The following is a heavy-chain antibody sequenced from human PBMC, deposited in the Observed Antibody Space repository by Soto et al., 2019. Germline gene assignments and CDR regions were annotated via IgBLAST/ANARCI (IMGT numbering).Heavy chain of an antibody. Sequence: PEVSLRLSCAASGFTLASYAMCWVRQVPGKGLEWVSLTSAPGVGSYCADSVKRRFTISRDNSTNTIYLQMHSLRADDTTLYYFATDRRAGGNYGFYFEHWGDGTLVTVSA. CDR2: TSAPGVGS. D-gene: IGHD4-17*01. CDR1: GFTLASYA. V-gene: IGHV3-23*01. CDR3: ATDRRAGGNYGFYFEH. J-gene: IGHJ5*02.